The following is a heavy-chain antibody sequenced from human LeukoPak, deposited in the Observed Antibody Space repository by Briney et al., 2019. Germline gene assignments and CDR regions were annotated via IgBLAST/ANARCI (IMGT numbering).Heavy chain of an antibody. D-gene: IGHD3-3*01. CDR3: ARVSRDLEWLFTYYFDY. V-gene: IGHV4-34*01. CDR1: GGSFSGYY. CDR2: INHSGST. Sequence: PSETLSLTCAVYGGSFSGYYWSWIRQPPGKGLEWIGEINHSGSTNYNPSLKSRVTISVDTSKNQFSLKLSSVTAADTAVYYCARVSRDLEWLFTYYFDYWGQGTLVTVSS. J-gene: IGHJ4*02.